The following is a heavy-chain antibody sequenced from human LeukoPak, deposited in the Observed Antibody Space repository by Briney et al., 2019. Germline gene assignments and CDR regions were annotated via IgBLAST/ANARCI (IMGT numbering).Heavy chain of an antibody. V-gene: IGHV3-30*18. Sequence: PGGSLRLSCAASGFTFSSYGMHWVRQAPGKGLEWVAVISYDGSNKYYADSVKGRFTISRDNSKNTLYLQMNSLRAEDTAVYYCAKAGLLWFGELPLWGQGTLVTVSS. J-gene: IGHJ4*02. D-gene: IGHD3-10*01. CDR3: AKAGLLWFGELPL. CDR2: ISYDGSNK. CDR1: GFTFSSYG.